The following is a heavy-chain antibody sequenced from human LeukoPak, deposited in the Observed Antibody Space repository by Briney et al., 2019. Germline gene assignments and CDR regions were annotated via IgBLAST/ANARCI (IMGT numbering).Heavy chain of an antibody. CDR1: GGTFSSYA. D-gene: IGHD2-15*01. V-gene: IGHV1-69*05. CDR2: IIPIFGTA. Sequence: SVKVSCKASGGTFSSYAISWVRQAPGQGLEWMGGIIPIFGTANYAQKFQGRVTITTDESTSTAYMELSSLRSEDTAVYYCAGGYCSGGSCYNWFDPWGQGTLVTVSS. J-gene: IGHJ5*02. CDR3: AGGYCSGGSCYNWFDP.